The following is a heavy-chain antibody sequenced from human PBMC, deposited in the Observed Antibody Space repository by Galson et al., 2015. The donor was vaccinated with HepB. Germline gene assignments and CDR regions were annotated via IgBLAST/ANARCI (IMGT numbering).Heavy chain of an antibody. J-gene: IGHJ4*02. CDR1: GFTFSNYA. D-gene: IGHD3-10*01. V-gene: IGHV3-23*01. Sequence: SLRLSCAASGFTFSNYAMSWVRQAPGKGLEWVSAISGSSGSTYYADSVKGRFTTSRDNSKNTLYLQMNSLRAEDTAVYYCAKVARGSGSYSSADYWGQGTLVTVSS. CDR3: AKVARGSGSYSSADY. CDR2: ISGSSGST.